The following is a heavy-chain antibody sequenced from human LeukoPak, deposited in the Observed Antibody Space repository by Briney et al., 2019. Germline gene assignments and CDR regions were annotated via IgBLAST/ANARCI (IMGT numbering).Heavy chain of an antibody. CDR3: ASGDGYLQPY. CDR1: GFSVSGKF. Sequence: GGSLRLSCAASGFSVSGKFMSWVRQAPGKGLEWVSIIHYDGKIRYAGSVGGRFTIYRDDSENTLFLQMNSLRVDDTAVYFCASGDGYLQPYWGQGTLVAVSS. CDR2: IHYDGKI. D-gene: IGHD2-21*01. J-gene: IGHJ4*02. V-gene: IGHV3-53*01.